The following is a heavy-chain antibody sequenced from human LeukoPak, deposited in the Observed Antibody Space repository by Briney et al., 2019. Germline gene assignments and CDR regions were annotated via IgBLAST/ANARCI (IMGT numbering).Heavy chain of an antibody. V-gene: IGHV4-34*01. J-gene: IGHJ6*02. CDR3: ARAPPFGLTYYYYGMDV. Sequence: PSETPSLTCAVYGGSFSGYYWSWIRQPPGKGLEWTGEINHSGSTNYNPSLKSRVTISVDTSKNQFSLKLSSVTAADTAVYYCARAPPFGLTYYYYGMDVWGQGTTVTVSS. CDR2: INHSGST. D-gene: IGHD3-10*01. CDR1: GGSFSGYY.